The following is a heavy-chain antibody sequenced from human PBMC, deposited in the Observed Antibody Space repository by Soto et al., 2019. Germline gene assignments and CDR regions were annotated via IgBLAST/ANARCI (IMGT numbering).Heavy chain of an antibody. CDR1: GFTFTDHY. D-gene: IGHD1-1*01. CDR3: ARGATARTNYYYGLDA. CDR2: TRNKANSYTT. V-gene: IGHV3-72*01. Sequence: VGSLRLSCAASGFTFTDHYMDWVRQAPGKGLEWVGRTRNKANSYTTEYAASVKGRFTISRDDSKNSLYLQMNSLKTEDTAVYYCARGATARTNYYYGLDAWGQGTTVTVSS. J-gene: IGHJ6*02.